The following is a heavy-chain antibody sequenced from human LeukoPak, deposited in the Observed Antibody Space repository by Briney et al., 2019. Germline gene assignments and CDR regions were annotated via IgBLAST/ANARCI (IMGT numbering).Heavy chain of an antibody. CDR2: TSYDGSNK. J-gene: IGHJ5*02. CDR3: ARDKEGVVPAAFDP. V-gene: IGHV3-30*04. D-gene: IGHD2-2*01. Sequence: GGSLRLSCAASGFTFSSYAMHWVRQAPGKGLEWVAVTSYDGSNKYYADSVKGRFTISRDNSKNTLYLQMNSLRAEDTAVYYCARDKEGVVPAAFDPWGQGTLVTVSS. CDR1: GFTFSSYA.